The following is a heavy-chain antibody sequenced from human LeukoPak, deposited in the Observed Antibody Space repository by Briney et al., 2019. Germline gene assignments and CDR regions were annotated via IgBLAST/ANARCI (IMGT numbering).Heavy chain of an antibody. CDR3: AKTIWTLIVVVPAAVDFDY. CDR1: GFTFSSYG. D-gene: IGHD2-2*01. J-gene: IGHJ4*02. Sequence: GGSLRLSCAASGFTFSSYGMHWVRQAPGKGLEWEAFIRYDGSNKYYADSVKGRFTISRDNSKNTLYLQMNSLRAEDTAVYYCAKTIWTLIVVVPAAVDFDYWGQGTLVTVSS. V-gene: IGHV3-30*02. CDR2: IRYDGSNK.